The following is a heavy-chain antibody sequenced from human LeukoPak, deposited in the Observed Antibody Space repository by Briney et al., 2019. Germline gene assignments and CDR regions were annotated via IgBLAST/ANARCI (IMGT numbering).Heavy chain of an antibody. J-gene: IGHJ3*01. D-gene: IGHD3-10*01. Sequence: GRSLRLSCAASGFTFSSYAMLWVRQAPGKGLEWVAVISYDGSNKYYADSVKGRFTISRDNSKNTLYLQMNSLRAEDTAVYYCARDQVSAAAVWGQGTMVTVSS. CDR3: ARDQVSAAAV. V-gene: IGHV3-30*04. CDR1: GFTFSSYA. CDR2: ISYDGSNK.